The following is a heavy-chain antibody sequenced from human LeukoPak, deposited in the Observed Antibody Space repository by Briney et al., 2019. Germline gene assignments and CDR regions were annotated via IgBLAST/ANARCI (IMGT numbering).Heavy chain of an antibody. CDR3: AKEDRSGGSCDY. D-gene: IGHD2-15*01. CDR1: GFTFTNYA. CDR2: IYFSGGDT. J-gene: IGHJ4*02. V-gene: IGHV3-23*01. Sequence: GGSLRLSCAASGFTFTNYAMSWVCQAPGKGLEWVSTIYFSGGDTYSADSVKGGFTISRDNSKNTLYLQMNSLRAEDTAVYYCAKEDRSGGSCDYWGQGTLVTVYS.